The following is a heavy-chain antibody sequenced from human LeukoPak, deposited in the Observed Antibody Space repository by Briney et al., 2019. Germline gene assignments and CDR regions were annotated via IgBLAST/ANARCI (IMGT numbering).Heavy chain of an antibody. J-gene: IGHJ4*02. CDR1: GYSFTSYW. CDR3: ARLELAYCGGDCYSLDY. D-gene: IGHD2-21*02. Sequence: RGESLKISCKGSGYSFTSYWISWVRQMPGKGPEWMGRIDPSDSYTNYSPSFQGHVTISADKSISTAYLQWSSLKASDTAMYYCARLELAYCGGDCYSLDYWGQGTLVTVSS. V-gene: IGHV5-10-1*01. CDR2: IDPSDSYT.